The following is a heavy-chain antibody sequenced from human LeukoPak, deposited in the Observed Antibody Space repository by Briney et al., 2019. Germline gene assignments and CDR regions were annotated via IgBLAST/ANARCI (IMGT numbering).Heavy chain of an antibody. V-gene: IGHV3-30*03. Sequence: GRSLRLSCAASGFTFSSYGMHWVRQAPGKGLEWVAIISYDGSNKYYADSVQGRFTISRDNSKNTLYLQMNSLRAEDTAVYYCARVNSWGQGTLVTVSS. CDR1: GFTFSSYG. CDR2: ISYDGSNK. J-gene: IGHJ4*02. CDR3: ARVNS.